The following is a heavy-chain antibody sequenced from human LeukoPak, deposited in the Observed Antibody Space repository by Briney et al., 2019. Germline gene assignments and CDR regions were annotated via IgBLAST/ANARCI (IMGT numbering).Heavy chain of an antibody. V-gene: IGHV1-18*01. D-gene: IGHD2-2*01. Sequence: ASVKVSCKASGYTFTSYAISWVRQAPGQGLEWMGWISADNGNTDYAQRFQGRVTMTTDTSTSTAYMELRSLRSDDTAVYYCARVARTYYYYYYMDVWGKGTTVTVSS. CDR3: ARVARTYYYYYYMDV. J-gene: IGHJ6*03. CDR2: ISADNGNT. CDR1: GYTFTSYA.